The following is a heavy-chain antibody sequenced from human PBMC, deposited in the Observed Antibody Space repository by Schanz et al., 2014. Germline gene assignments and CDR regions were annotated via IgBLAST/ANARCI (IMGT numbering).Heavy chain of an antibody. J-gene: IGHJ4*02. Sequence: QVQLVESGGGVVQPGGSLRLSCAASGFTFSSYGMHWVRQAPGKGLEWVAFIRYDGSNKYYADSVKGRFTISRDNSKNTLYLQMNSLRDEDTAVYYCARDRGGWYEMDCWGQGTLVTVSS. D-gene: IGHD6-19*01. CDR2: IRYDGSNK. CDR1: GFTFSSYG. V-gene: IGHV3-30*02. CDR3: ARDRGGWYEMDC.